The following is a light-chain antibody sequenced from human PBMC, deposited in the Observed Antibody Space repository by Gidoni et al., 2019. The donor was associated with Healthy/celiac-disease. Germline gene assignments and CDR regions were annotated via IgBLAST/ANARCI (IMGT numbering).Light chain of an antibody. CDR1: QSVSSN. CDR2: GAS. V-gene: IGKV3-15*01. CDR3: QQYNNWPPWT. Sequence: IVMTQSPATLSVSPGERATLSCRASQSVSSNLAWYQQKPGQAPRLLIYGASTRATCIPARFSGSGAGTEFTLTISSLQSEDFAVYYCQQYNNWPPWTFGQXTKVEIK. J-gene: IGKJ1*01.